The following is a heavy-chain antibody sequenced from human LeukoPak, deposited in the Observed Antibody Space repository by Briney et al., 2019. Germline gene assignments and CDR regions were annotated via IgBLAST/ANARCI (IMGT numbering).Heavy chain of an antibody. J-gene: IGHJ4*02. CDR3: ARERSSGYDPGAYYFDY. CDR2: ISYDGSNK. Sequence: PGGSLRLSCAASGFTFSSYAMHWVRQAPGKGLEWVAVISYDGSNKYYADSVKGRFTISRDNPKNTLYLQMNSLRAEDTAVYYCARERSSGYDPGAYYFDYWGQGTLVTVSS. CDR1: GFTFSSYA. D-gene: IGHD3-22*01. V-gene: IGHV3-30-3*01.